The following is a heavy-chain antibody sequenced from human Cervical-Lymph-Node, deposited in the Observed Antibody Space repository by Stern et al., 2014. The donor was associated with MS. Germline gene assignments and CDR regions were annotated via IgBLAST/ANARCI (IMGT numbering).Heavy chain of an antibody. J-gene: IGHJ4*02. V-gene: IGHV3-23*04. CDR3: AREQGTYTSGFRFDY. D-gene: IGHD5-18*01. CDR2: AADNIHES. Sequence: EMQLVESGGGLVQPGDSLRLSCAASGFDVSSDVINWVRQAPGKGLEWVATAADNIHESHYADFVRGRFTVSKDNSKNTVYLHMSSLSAEDTAVYYCAREQGTYTSGFRFDYWGQGTLVTVSS. CDR1: GFDVSSDV.